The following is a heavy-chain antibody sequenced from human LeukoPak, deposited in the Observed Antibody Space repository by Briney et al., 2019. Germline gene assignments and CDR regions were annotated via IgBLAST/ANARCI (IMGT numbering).Heavy chain of an antibody. D-gene: IGHD3-22*01. J-gene: IGHJ4*02. CDR2: ISYNGANS. V-gene: IGHV3-23*01. Sequence: GGSLRLSCAASGFTFSGSAMSWVRQAPGEGLEWVSLISYNGANSYYTDSVKGRFTISRDNSENTLYLQMNSLRAEDTAVYYCAKESSLYYYDSSGYSFDYWGQGTLVTVSS. CDR3: AKESSLYYYDSSGYSFDY. CDR1: GFTFSGSA.